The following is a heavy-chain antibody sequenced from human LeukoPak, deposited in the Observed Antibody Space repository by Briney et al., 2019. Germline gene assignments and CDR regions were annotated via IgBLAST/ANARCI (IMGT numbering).Heavy chain of an antibody. V-gene: IGHV3-48*03. CDR1: GFTFSSYE. J-gene: IGHJ4*02. CDR2: ISSSGSTI. CDR3: ARIGYSYGFPQYFDY. Sequence: AGGSLRLSCAASGFTFSSYEMNWVRQAPGKGLEWVSYISSSGSTIYYADSVKGRFTISRDNAKNSLYLQMNSLRAEDTAVYYCARIGYSYGFPQYFDYWGQGTLVTVS. D-gene: IGHD5-18*01.